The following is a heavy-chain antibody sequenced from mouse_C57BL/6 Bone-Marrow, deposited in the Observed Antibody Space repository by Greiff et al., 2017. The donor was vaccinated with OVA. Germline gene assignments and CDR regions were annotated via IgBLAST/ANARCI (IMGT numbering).Heavy chain of an antibody. Sequence: VQLQQSGPELVKPGASVKLSCKASGYTFTSYDINWVKQRPGQGLEWIGWIYPRDGSTKYNEKFKGKATLTVDTSSSTAYMELHSLTSEDAAVYFCARRDTTVVHYYAMDYWGQGTSVTVSA. J-gene: IGHJ4*01. CDR1: GYTFTSYD. V-gene: IGHV1-85*01. CDR3: ARRDTTVVHYYAMDY. CDR2: IYPRDGST. D-gene: IGHD1-1*01.